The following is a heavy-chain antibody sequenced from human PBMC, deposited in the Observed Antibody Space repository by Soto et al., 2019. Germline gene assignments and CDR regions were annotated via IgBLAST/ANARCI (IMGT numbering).Heavy chain of an antibody. CDR3: EAANYDTSGFYGNY. CDR2: IWYDGSQE. J-gene: IGHJ4*01. CDR1: GFTFKNVG. V-gene: IGHV3-33*08. Sequence: WGALRLSCTVTGFTFKNVGHNWGRPAPGKGLQWVSLIWYDGSQEYYADSVKGRFTISRDNSKNTLYLQMNSLRDEDTAVYYCEAANYDTSGFYGNYWGHGTLVTVSS. D-gene: IGHD3-22*01.